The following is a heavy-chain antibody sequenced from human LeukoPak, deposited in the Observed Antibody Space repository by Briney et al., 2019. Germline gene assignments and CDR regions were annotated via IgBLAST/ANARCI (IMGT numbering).Heavy chain of an antibody. J-gene: IGHJ3*02. CDR3: AKSYYDFWSGYYTGAAFDI. V-gene: IGHV3-33*06. D-gene: IGHD3-3*01. Sequence: PGRSLRLSCAASGFTFSSYGMHWVRQAPGKGLEWVAVIWYDGSNKYYADTVKGRFTISRDNSENTLYLQMNSLRAEDTAVYYCAKSYYDFWSGYYTGAAFDIWGQGTMVTVSS. CDR2: IWYDGSNK. CDR1: GFTFSSYG.